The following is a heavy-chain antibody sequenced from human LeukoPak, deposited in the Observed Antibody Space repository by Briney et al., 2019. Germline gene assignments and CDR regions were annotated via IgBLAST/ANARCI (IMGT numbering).Heavy chain of an antibody. J-gene: IGHJ4*02. CDR3: ARLVPPPTSTEFDY. D-gene: IGHD3-10*01. V-gene: IGHV4-59*08. Sequence: PSETLSLTCTVSGGSISSYYWSWIRQPPGKGLEWIGYIYYSGSTNYNPSLKSRVTISVDTSKNQFSLKLSSVTAADTAVYYCARLVPPPTSTEFDYWGQGTLVTVSS. CDR2: IYYSGST. CDR1: GGSISSYY.